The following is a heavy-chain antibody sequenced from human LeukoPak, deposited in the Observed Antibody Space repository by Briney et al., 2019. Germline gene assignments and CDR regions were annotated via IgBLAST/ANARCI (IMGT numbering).Heavy chain of an antibody. CDR3: ARGPRIPYAFDI. V-gene: IGHV4-59*12. CDR1: GGSISSYY. Sequence: PSETLSLTCTVSGGSISSYYWSWIRQTPGKRLEWIAYIYYSGSTNYNPSLKSRVTISADTSKNQFSLKLSSVTAADTAVYYCARGPRIPYAFDIWGQGTMVTVSS. CDR2: IYYSGST. J-gene: IGHJ3*02.